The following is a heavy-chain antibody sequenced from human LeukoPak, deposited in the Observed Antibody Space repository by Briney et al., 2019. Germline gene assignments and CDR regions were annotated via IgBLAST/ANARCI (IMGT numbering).Heavy chain of an antibody. CDR2: THPGDSDT. CDR3: ARLPMI. J-gene: IGHJ4*02. Sequence: GESLKISCEGSGYEFTSYWIAWVRQMPGKGLEWMGITHPGDSDTRYSPSFQGQVTISADKSISTAYLQWSSLKASDTAMYYCARLPMIWGQGTLVTVSS. D-gene: IGHD3-16*01. V-gene: IGHV5-51*01. CDR1: GYEFTSYW.